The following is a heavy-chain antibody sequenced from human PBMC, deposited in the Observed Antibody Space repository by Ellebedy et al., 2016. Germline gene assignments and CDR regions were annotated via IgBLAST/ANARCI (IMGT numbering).Heavy chain of an antibody. J-gene: IGHJ6*02. CDR2: ISNDGNDE. CDR3: ARVRSPDYSTNYDLDV. V-gene: IGHV3-30*03. D-gene: IGHD3-22*01. CDR1: GLTFSRFD. Sequence: GESLKISXAASGLTFSRFDIHWVRQAQGKGLEWVAAISNDGNDENYGASVKGRFSISRDNSKNRVYLQMSSLRVEDTAVYSCARVRSPDYSTNYDLDVWGQGTTVTVSS.